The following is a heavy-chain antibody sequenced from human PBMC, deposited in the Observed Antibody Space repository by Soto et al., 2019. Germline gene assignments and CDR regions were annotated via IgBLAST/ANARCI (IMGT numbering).Heavy chain of an antibody. CDR1: GYTFTNYG. Sequence: QVQLVQSGAEVKKPGASVKVSCKASGYTFTNYGISWVRQAPEQGLEWMGWISAYSAETNYAQKLQGRVTMTTDTSTSTAYMERRSLRSDDTAVYYCAKTTVTTYYYYGMDVWGQGTTVTVSS. V-gene: IGHV1-18*01. CDR2: ISAYSAET. CDR3: AKTTVTTYYYYGMDV. J-gene: IGHJ6*02. D-gene: IGHD4-17*01.